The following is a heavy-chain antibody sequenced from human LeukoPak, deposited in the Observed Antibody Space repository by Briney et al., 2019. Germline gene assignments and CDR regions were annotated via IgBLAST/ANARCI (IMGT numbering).Heavy chain of an antibody. CDR1: GGFNSTCY. Sequence: SETLSLTCTFSGGFNSTCYWNGLGQPPGKGLEWIGYIYYSGSTNYNPSLKSRVTISVDTSKNQFTLKLSSVTAADAAMYYCARERSARYYFDYLGQGTLVTVSS. CDR3: ARERSARYYFDY. J-gene: IGHJ4*02. V-gene: IGHV4-59*01. CDR2: IYYSGST.